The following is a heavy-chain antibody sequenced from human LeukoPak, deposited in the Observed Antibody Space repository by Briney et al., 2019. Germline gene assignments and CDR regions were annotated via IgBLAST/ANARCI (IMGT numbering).Heavy chain of an antibody. V-gene: IGHV3-23*01. CDR2: TGSTGVST. CDR3: AKDPGVVPAHYFDY. Sequence: AGSLTLSWAAYGFTFSSYDMNWVRQAPGKGLEWVSGTGSTGVSTLYAGSVKGGFTVFRDNSKNTLSLQMNSLGAEDTAVYYCAKDPGVVPAHYFDYWGQGTLVTVSS. CDR1: GFTFSSYD. D-gene: IGHD2-2*01. J-gene: IGHJ4*02.